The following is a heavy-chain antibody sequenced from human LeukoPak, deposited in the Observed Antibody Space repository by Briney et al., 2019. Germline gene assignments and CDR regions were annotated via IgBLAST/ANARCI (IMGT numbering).Heavy chain of an antibody. Sequence: SETLSLTCTVSGGSISSYYRSWIRQPPGKGLEWIGYIYYSGSTNYNPSLKSRVTISVDTSKNQFSLKLSSVTAADTAVYYCARLRHYYDSSGYPNPIYYFDYWGQGTLVTVSS. CDR1: GGSISSYY. V-gene: IGHV4-59*08. CDR3: ARLRHYYDSSGYPNPIYYFDY. J-gene: IGHJ4*02. CDR2: IYYSGST. D-gene: IGHD3-22*01.